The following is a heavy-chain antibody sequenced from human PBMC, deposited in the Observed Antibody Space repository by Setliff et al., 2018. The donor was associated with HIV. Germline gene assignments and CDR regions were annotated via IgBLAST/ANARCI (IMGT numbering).Heavy chain of an antibody. Sequence: PSETLSLTCTVSGGSVSSGSYYWSWIRQPPGKGLEWIGYIYYSGSTKHNPSLKSRVTISVDTSKNQFSLKLSSVTAADTAVYYCAREDYYYGMDVWGQGTTVTVSS. CDR1: GGSVSSGSYY. CDR3: AREDYYYGMDV. J-gene: IGHJ6*02. V-gene: IGHV4-61*01. CDR2: IYYSGST.